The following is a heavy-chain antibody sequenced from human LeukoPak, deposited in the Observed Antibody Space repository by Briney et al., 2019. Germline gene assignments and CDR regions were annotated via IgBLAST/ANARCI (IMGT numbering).Heavy chain of an antibody. CDR2: IYHSGST. CDR3: ARGHNWNDGQDS. J-gene: IGHJ4*02. D-gene: IGHD1-20*01. Sequence: SETLSLTCTVSGSSINSFYWNWFRQTPGKGLEWIGYIYHSGSTNYNPSLKSRLTMSLDASKKQISLSLSSVTAADTAVYFCARGHNWNDGQDSWGQGILVIVSS. V-gene: IGHV4-59*13. CDR1: GSSINSFY.